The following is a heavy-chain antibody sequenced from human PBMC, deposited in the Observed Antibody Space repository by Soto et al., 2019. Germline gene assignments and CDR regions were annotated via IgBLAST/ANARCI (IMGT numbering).Heavy chain of an antibody. CDR2: IYSSGST. V-gene: IGHV4-59*01. CDR3: AATPRY. Sequence: ETLSLTCTVSGGSISSYYWSWIRQPPGKGLEWIGYIYSSGSTNYNPSLKGRVTMSLDTSKNQVSLNVTSVTAADTAVYYCAATPRYWGQGRLVTVSS. CDR1: GGSISSYY. D-gene: IGHD1-26*01. J-gene: IGHJ4*02.